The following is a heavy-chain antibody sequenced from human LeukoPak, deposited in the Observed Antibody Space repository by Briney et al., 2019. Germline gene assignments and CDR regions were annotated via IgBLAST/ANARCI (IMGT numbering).Heavy chain of an antibody. CDR2: IYHTGSI. V-gene: IGHV4-59*12. CDR1: GGSISSYY. J-gene: IGHJ2*01. D-gene: IGHD4-23*01. CDR3: ARGQDYGGNSDYWYFDL. Sequence: SETLSLTCTVSGGSISSYYWSWIRQPPGKGLEWIGYIYHTGSINYNPSLKSRVTISVDTSKNQFSLKVNSVTAADTAVYYCARGQDYGGNSDYWYFDLWGRGTLVTVSS.